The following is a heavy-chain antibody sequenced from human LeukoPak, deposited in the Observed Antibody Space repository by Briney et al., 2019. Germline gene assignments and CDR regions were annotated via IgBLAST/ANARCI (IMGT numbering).Heavy chain of an antibody. CDR1: GYTFTGYY. J-gene: IGHJ4*02. CDR3: ARETADGGYSPELYHN. V-gene: IGHV1-2*02. Sequence: ASVKVSCKASGYTFTGYYMHWVRQAPGQGLEWMGWINPNSGGTNYAQKFQGRVTMTRDTSISTAYMELSRLRSDDTAVYYCARETADGGYSPELYHNWGQGTLVTVSS. CDR2: INPNSGGT. D-gene: IGHD5-12*01.